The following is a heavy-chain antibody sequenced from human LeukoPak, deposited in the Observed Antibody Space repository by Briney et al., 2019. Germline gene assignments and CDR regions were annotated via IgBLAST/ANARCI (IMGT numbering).Heavy chain of an antibody. CDR1: GGSISSYY. D-gene: IGHD1-1*01. Sequence: SETLSLTCTVSGGSISSYYWSWVRQPPGKGLEWIGYIYYSGSTNYNPSLKSRVTISVDTSKNQFSLKLSSVTAADTAVYYRARAHLDPAFDIWGQGTMVTVSS. V-gene: IGHV4-59*12. CDR3: ARAHLDPAFDI. CDR2: IYYSGST. J-gene: IGHJ3*02.